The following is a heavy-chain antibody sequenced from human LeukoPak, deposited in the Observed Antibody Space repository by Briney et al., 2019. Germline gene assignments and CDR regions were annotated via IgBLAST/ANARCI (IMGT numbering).Heavy chain of an antibody. Sequence: SETLSLTCTVSCYSISSGYYWGWIRQSPGKGLEWIGSISHSGTTYYNPSLKSRVTISLDTSKNQFSLNLSSVTATDTAVYYCARDPISAKDDYWGQGTLVTVSS. D-gene: IGHD6-19*01. V-gene: IGHV4-38-2*02. CDR3: ARDPISAKDDY. J-gene: IGHJ4*02. CDR2: ISHSGTT. CDR1: CYSISSGYY.